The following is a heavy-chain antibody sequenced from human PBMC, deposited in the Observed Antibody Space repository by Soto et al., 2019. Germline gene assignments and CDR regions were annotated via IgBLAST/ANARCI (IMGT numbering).Heavy chain of an antibody. CDR1: GFTFSSYG. J-gene: IGHJ4*02. V-gene: IGHV3-33*01. CDR3: ARDIDWYSNSSGFDN. Sequence: PGGSLRLSCAASGFTFSSYGMHWVRQAPGKGLEWVAVIWYDGSNKHYADPVKGRFTTSRDNSKNTLSLQMNSLRAEDTAIYYCARDIDWYSNSSGFDNWGQGTLVTVSS. CDR2: IWYDGSNK. D-gene: IGHD1-26*01.